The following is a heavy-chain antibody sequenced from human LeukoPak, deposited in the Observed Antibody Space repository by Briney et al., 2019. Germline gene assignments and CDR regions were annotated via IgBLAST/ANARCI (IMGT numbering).Heavy chain of an antibody. CDR2: IYHSGST. V-gene: IGHV4-38-2*01. J-gene: IGHJ4*02. CDR1: GYSISSGYY. D-gene: IGHD6-13*01. Sequence: PSETLSLTCAVSGYSISSGYYWGWIRQPPGKGLEWIGSIYHSGSTYYNPSLKSRVTISVDTSKNQFSLELSSVTAADTAVYYCARHSPYSSSWYGSDYWGQGTLVTVSS. CDR3: ARHSPYSSSWYGSDY.